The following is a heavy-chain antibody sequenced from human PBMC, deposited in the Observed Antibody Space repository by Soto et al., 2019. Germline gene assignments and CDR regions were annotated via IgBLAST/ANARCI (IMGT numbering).Heavy chain of an antibody. D-gene: IGHD3-10*01. Sequence: QVQLQESGPGLVKPSQTLSLTCTVSGCSISSCGYYCSWIRQHPGKGLEWIAYIYYRGSTYYNPSLKSRVTISVDTSKNQSSLKLSSVTAAATAVYYCARELRFGEDYYGMDVWGQGTTVTVSS. CDR1: GCSISSCGYY. V-gene: IGHV4-31*03. CDR3: ARELRFGEDYYGMDV. CDR2: IYYRGST. J-gene: IGHJ6*02.